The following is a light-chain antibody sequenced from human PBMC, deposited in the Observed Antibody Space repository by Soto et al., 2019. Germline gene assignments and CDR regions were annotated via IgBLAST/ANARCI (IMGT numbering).Light chain of an antibody. J-gene: IGKJ1*01. V-gene: IGKV1-39*01. Sequence: DIQMTQSPSSLSASVGDRVTITCRASQSNSSYLNWYQQKPGKAPKLLIYAASSLQSGVPSRFSGSGSGTDFTLTISSLQPEDFATYYCQQSYSTPPGFGQGTKVEIK. CDR3: QQSYSTPPG. CDR1: QSNSSY. CDR2: AAS.